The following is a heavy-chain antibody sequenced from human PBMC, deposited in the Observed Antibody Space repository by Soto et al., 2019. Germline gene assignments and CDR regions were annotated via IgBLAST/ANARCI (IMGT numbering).Heavy chain of an antibody. CDR1: GFTFSSYA. CDR3: SKRLRGGGVIGGGY. V-gene: IGHV3-23*01. CDR2: ISGSGGST. D-gene: IGHD3-16*02. J-gene: IGHJ4*02. Sequence: EVQLLESGGGLVQPGGSLRLSCAASGFTFSSYAMSWVRQAPGKGLEWVSAISGSGGSTYYADSGKGRFTISKDKSKNTLYLQMKRLGAEETAVVYCSKRLRGGGVIGGGYWGQGTLVTVSS.